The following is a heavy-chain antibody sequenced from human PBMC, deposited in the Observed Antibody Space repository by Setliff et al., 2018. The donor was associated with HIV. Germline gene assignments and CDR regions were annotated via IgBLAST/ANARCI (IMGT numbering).Heavy chain of an antibody. V-gene: IGHV3-23*01. CDR3: AKSGFGVVALGINNWFDP. D-gene: IGHD3-10*01. CDR1: GFTFSSYG. CDR2: IGGGGDST. J-gene: IGHJ5*02. Sequence: GGSLRLSCAASGFTFSSYGMSWVRQAPGKGLEWVSIIGGGGDSTYYADSVKGRFTISRDKSKNTLYLQMNSLRAEDTAVYFCAKSGFGVVALGINNWFDPWGQGTLVTVSS.